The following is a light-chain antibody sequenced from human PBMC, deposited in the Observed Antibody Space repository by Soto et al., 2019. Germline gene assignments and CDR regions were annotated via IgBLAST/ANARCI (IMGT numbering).Light chain of an antibody. CDR2: EVS. CDR1: SSDVGAYNY. Sequence: QSALTQPASVSGSPGQSITISCTGTSSDVGAYNYVSWYQQHPGKAPKLMIYEVSNRPSGVSNRFSGSKSANTASLTISGLQAGDEADYDCSSYTSSSTWLFGGGTQLTV. CDR3: SSYTSSSTWL. J-gene: IGLJ3*02. V-gene: IGLV2-14*03.